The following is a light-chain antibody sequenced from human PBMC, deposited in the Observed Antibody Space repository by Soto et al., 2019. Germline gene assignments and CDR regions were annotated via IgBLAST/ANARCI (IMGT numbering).Light chain of an antibody. CDR1: YNDVGDYNY. CDR3: SSYTSSSTVV. Sequence: QSALTQPPSASGSPGQSVTISCAGTYNDVGDYNYVSWYQQLPGKAPKLMIYDVSNRPSGVSNRFSGSKSGNTASLTISGLQAEDEADYYCSSYTSSSTVVFGGGTKLTVL. J-gene: IGLJ2*01. V-gene: IGLV2-14*03. CDR2: DVS.